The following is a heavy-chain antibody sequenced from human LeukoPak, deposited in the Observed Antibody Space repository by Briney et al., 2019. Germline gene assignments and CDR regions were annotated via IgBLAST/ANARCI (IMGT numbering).Heavy chain of an antibody. CDR1: GYIVTTYA. V-gene: IGHV7-4-1*02. CDR3: AKDGGLGPGGNFDY. J-gene: IGHJ4*02. Sequence: GASVKVSCEASGYIVTTYAINWMRQAPGQGLEWMGWINTNTGNPSYAQGFTGRFVFSLDTSVSTAYLQISSLKAEDTAVYYCAKDGGLGPGGNFDYWGQGTLVTVSS. CDR2: INTNTGNP. D-gene: IGHD3-16*01.